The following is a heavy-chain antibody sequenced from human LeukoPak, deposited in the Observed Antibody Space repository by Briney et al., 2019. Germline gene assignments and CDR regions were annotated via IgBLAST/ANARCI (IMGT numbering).Heavy chain of an antibody. Sequence: GGSLRLSCAASEFTFSSYSMNWVRQAPGKGLEWVSSISSSSSYIYYADSVKGRFTISRDNAKNSLYLQMNSLRAEDTAVYYCAKETMVRGVIDYWGQGTLVTVSS. CDR3: AKETMVRGVIDY. V-gene: IGHV3-21*04. CDR1: EFTFSSYS. CDR2: ISSSSSYI. D-gene: IGHD3-10*01. J-gene: IGHJ4*02.